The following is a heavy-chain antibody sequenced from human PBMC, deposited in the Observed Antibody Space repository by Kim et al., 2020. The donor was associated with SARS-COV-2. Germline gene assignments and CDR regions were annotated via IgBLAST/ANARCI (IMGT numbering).Heavy chain of an antibody. CDR1: GFTFSSYG. D-gene: IGHD2-15*01. CDR2: IWYDGSNK. CDR3: ARTLGYCSGGSCYTDYYYGMDV. J-gene: IGHJ6*02. V-gene: IGHV3-33*01. Sequence: GGSLRLSCAASGFTFSSYGMHWVRQAPGKGLEWVAVIWYDGSNKYYADSVKGRFTISRDNSKNTLYLQMNSLRAEDTAVYYCARTLGYCSGGSCYTDYYYGMDVWGQGTTVTVSS.